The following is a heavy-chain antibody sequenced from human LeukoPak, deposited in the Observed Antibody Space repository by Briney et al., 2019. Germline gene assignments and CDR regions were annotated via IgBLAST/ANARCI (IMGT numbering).Heavy chain of an antibody. CDR1: GGSISSYY. CDR3: AREAITHDAFDI. CDR2: IYYSGST. J-gene: IGHJ3*02. Sequence: SETLPLTCTVSGGSISSYYWSWIRQPPGKGLEWIGYIYYSGSTNYNPSLKSRVTISVDTSKNQFSLKLSSVTAADTAVYYCAREAITHDAFDIWGQGTMVTVSS. D-gene: IGHD1-14*01. V-gene: IGHV4-59*01.